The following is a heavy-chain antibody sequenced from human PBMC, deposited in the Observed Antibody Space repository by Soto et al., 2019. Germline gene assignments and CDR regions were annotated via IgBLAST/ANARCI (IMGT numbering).Heavy chain of an antibody. CDR2: IYYIGST. CDR3: ARGLRRQLLTWLDP. Sequence: SETLSLTCTVSGGSISSYYWSWIRQPPGKGLEWIGYIYYIGSTNYNPSLKSRVTISVDTSKNQFSLKLSSVTAADTAVYYCARGLRRQLLTWLDPWGQGTLVTVYS. J-gene: IGHJ5*02. D-gene: IGHD2-2*01. CDR1: GGSISSYY. V-gene: IGHV4-59*01.